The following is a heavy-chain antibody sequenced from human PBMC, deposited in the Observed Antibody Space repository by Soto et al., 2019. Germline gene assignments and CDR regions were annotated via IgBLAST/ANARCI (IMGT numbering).Heavy chain of an antibody. V-gene: IGHV3-30*18. CDR1: GFTFSSYG. CDR3: AKEGSVDIVVLVAAEVGFDY. CDR2: ISYDGSNK. D-gene: IGHD2-15*01. Sequence: QVQLVESGGGVVQPGRSLRLSCAASGFTFSSYGMHWVRQAPGKVLEWVAVISYDGSNKYYADSVKGRFTISRDNSKNRLCLHMNSLRAEDTAVYYCAKEGSVDIVVLVAAEVGFDYWGQGTLVTVSS. J-gene: IGHJ4*02.